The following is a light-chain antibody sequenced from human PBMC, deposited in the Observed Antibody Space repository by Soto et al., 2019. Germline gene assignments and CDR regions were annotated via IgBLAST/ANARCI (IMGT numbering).Light chain of an antibody. CDR3: QQYDNGPPLT. Sequence: EIVMTQSPATLSVSPGQGATLSCRASQSVSSNLAWYQQKPGQAPRLLIYGASRTAMSIPARFSGSGSGTEFTLTISSLQSEDFAVYCCQQYDNGPPLTFGGGTKV. CDR1: QSVSSN. J-gene: IGKJ4*01. CDR2: GAS. V-gene: IGKV3-15*01.